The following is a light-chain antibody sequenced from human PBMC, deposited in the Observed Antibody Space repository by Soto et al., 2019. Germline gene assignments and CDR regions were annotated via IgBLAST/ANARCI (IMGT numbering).Light chain of an antibody. V-gene: IGKV1-5*03. CDR3: QQYSSSSVT. J-gene: IGKJ2*01. CDR2: KAS. CDR1: QSISNW. Sequence: DIQMTQSPSSLSASVGDRVTITCRASQSISNWLAWFQQKPGKAPNLLIRKASNLQSGVPSRFSGGGSGTEFTLTISSLQPDDFATYYCQQYSSSSVTFGQGTNLEI.